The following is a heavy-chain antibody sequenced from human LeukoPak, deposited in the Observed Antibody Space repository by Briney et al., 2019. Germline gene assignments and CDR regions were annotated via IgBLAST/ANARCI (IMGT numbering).Heavy chain of an antibody. CDR2: IWPDGSSK. CDR3: ARDSLGGDY. J-gene: IGHJ4*02. D-gene: IGHD3-16*01. Sequence: GGSLRLSCAASGFTFSTYAMHWVRQAPGKGLEWVAVIWPDGSSKYYAASVKGRFTISRDNSKNTLYLQMNSLRAEDTAVYYCARDSLGGDYWGQGTLVTVSS. CDR1: GFTFSTYA. V-gene: IGHV3-33*08.